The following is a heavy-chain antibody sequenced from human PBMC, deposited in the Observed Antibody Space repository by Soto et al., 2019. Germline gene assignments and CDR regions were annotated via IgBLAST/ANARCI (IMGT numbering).Heavy chain of an antibody. J-gene: IGHJ4*02. D-gene: IGHD7-27*01. Sequence: GGSLRLSCAASGFTFSNYWTHWVRQAPGKGLVWVSRINGDGSTTTYADFVKGRFTISRDNAKNTLYLQMDSLGADDAAVYYCTRGGTSATYWGLFDYWGQGALVTVSS. V-gene: IGHV3-74*01. CDR3: TRGGTSATYWGLFDY. CDR1: GFTFSNYW. CDR2: INGDGSTT.